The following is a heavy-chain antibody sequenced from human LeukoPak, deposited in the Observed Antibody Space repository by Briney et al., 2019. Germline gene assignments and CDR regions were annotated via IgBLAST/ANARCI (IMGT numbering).Heavy chain of an antibody. CDR1: GFTFRSYG. J-gene: IGHJ4*02. D-gene: IGHD6-13*01. Sequence: PGRSLRLSCAASGFTFRSYGMHWVRQAPGKGLEWVAVVSYDGNVKYYADSVKGRLNISRDNSRDTLYLQMSSLRPEDTAVYYCAKESSSWVFDFWGQGTLVTVSS. CDR3: AKESSSWVFDF. CDR2: VSYDGNVK. V-gene: IGHV3-30*18.